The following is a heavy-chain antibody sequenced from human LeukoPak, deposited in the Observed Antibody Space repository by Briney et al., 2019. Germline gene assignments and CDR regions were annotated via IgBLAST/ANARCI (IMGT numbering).Heavy chain of an antibody. J-gene: IGHJ4*02. CDR3: ASPYSSSSNY. V-gene: IGHV3-48*04. CDR2: IIGDTTA. D-gene: IGHD6-6*01. CDR1: DFIITRYS. Sequence: PGGSLRLSCEASDFIITRYSMNWVRLAPGRGLEWVSFIIGDTTAKYADSVKGRFTISRDNAKNSLYLQMNSLRAEDTAVYYCASPYSSSSNYWGQGTLVTVSS.